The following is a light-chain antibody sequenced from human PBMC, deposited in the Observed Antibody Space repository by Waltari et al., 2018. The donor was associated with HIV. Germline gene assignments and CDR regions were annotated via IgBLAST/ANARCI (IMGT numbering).Light chain of an antibody. J-gene: IGLJ3*02. CDR1: SSNIGSNT. Sequence: QSVLTQPPSTSGTPGQRVTISCSGSSSNIGSNTVNWYQHLPGTAPKLLIYGKNQRPSGVPDRFSGSKSGTSASLAISGLQSEDEADYYCAAWDDSLNGLWVFGGGTKLTVL. V-gene: IGLV1-44*01. CDR3: AAWDDSLNGLWV. CDR2: GKN.